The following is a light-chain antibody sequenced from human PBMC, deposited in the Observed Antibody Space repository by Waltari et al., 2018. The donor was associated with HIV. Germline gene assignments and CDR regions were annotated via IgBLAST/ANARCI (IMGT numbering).Light chain of an antibody. J-gene: IGLJ2*01. CDR1: ALPKQY. V-gene: IGLV3-25*03. CDR3: QSADSSGTFHVV. Sequence: SYELTQPPSVSVSPGQTARITCSGDALPKQYAYWYQQTPGQAPVLVIYKDSERPSGIPERFSGSSSGTTCTLTISGVQAEDEADYYCQSADSSGTFHVVFGGGTKLTVL. CDR2: KDS.